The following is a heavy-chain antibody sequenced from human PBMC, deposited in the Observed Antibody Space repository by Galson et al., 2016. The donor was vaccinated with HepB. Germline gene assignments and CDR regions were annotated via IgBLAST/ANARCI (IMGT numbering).Heavy chain of an antibody. Sequence: SVKVSCKASGYTFTSYTIHWVRQAPGQGLEWMGWINAGTGNTKYSQNFQGRVTITRDTSASTAYMELSSLKSEDTAVYYCARDLGHNILTGYTYYYFYGMDVRGQGTTVTVSS. CDR3: ARDLGHNILTGYTYYYFYGMDV. J-gene: IGHJ6*02. CDR2: INAGTGNT. D-gene: IGHD3-9*01. CDR1: GYTFTSYT. V-gene: IGHV1-3*01.